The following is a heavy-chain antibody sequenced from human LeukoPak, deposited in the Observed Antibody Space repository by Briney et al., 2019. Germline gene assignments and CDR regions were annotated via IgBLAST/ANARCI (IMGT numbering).Heavy chain of an antibody. CDR1: GFAFSFYA. D-gene: IGHD6-19*01. J-gene: IGHJ5*01. CDR3: AKPISGGLAVTADWFHP. Sequence: PGGSLRLSCAASGFAFSFYAMSWLRQPPGKGLERVSTINANSGTTSYAASVRGRFTISRDNSKNTLYLQVNTLRADDTATYYCAKPISGGLAVTADWFHPWGQGTLVVVSS. CDR2: INANSGTT. V-gene: IGHV3-23*01.